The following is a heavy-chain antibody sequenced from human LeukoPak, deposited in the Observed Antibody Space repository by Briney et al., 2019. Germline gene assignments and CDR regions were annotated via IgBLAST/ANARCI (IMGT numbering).Heavy chain of an antibody. V-gene: IGHV1-18*01. CDR1: GGTFSSYA. CDR2: ISAYNGNT. J-gene: IGHJ5*02. CDR3: ARAQGSYCSSTSCSNWFDP. Sequence: ASVKVSCKASGGTFSSYAISWVRQAPGQGLEWMGWISAYNGNTNYAQKLQGRVTMTTDASTSTAYMELRSLRSDDTAVYYCARAQGSYCSSTSCSNWFDPWGQGTLVTVSS. D-gene: IGHD2-2*01.